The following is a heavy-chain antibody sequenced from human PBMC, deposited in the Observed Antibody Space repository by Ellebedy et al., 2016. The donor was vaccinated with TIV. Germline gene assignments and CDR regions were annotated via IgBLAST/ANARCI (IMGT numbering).Heavy chain of an antibody. D-gene: IGHD3-10*01. J-gene: IGHJ6*02. CDR1: GFTFSNFG. CDR2: YDGTFK. CDR3: SRDRRFGELFDKYYYGMDV. V-gene: IGHV3-30*02. Sequence: GESLKISCAASGFTFSNFGMHWVRQAPGKGLEWVAYDGTFKSYADYVKGRFTISRDNSKNTLYLQLNSLRPEDTAVYYCSRDRRFGELFDKYYYGMDVWGQGTTVTVSS.